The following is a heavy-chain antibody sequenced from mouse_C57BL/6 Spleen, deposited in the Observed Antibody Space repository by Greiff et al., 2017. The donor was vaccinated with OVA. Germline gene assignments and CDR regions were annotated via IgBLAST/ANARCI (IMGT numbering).Heavy chain of an antibody. J-gene: IGHJ2*01. Sequence: EVKLVESGGGLVQPGGSLSLSCAASGFTFTDYYMSWVRQPPGKALEWLGFIRNKANGYTTEYSASVKGRFTISRDNSQSIRYLQMNALRAEDSATYYCARDRGGSYEYDGRDFDYWGQGTTLTVSS. V-gene: IGHV7-3*01. CDR1: GFTFTDYY. CDR3: ARDRGGSYEYDGRDFDY. CDR2: IRNKANGYTT. D-gene: IGHD2-4*01.